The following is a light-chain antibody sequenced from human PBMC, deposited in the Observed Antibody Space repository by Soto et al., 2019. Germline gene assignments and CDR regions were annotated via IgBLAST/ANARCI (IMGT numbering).Light chain of an antibody. CDR2: GAS. CDR1: QSVSSSY. CDR3: QQYGSSPPSWT. V-gene: IGKV3-20*01. J-gene: IGKJ1*01. Sequence: ETVLTQSPGTLSLSPGERATLSCRASQSVSSSYLAWYQQKPGQAPRLLIYGASSRATGIPDRFSGSGSGTGFTLTISRLEPEDFAVYYCQQYGSSPPSWTFGQGTKVEIK.